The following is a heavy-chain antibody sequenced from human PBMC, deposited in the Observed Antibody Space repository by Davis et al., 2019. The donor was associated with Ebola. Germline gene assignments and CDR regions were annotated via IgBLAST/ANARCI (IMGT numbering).Heavy chain of an antibody. CDR2: ISPNSGAT. CDR1: GYTFTDNY. V-gene: IGHV1-2*02. CDR3: TTGVYGGYAFDI. Sequence: ASVKVSCKASGYTFTDNYMHWVRQAPGQGLEWMGWISPNSGATIYAQRFQGRVTMTRDTSINTAYMELRRLRSDDTALYYCTTGVYGGYAFDIWGLGTLVTVSS. J-gene: IGHJ3*02. D-gene: IGHD4-23*01.